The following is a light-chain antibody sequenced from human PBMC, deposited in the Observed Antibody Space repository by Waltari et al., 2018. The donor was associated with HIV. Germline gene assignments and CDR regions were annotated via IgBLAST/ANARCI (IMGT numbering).Light chain of an antibody. CDR2: AVA. Sequence: QSVLTQPASVSGSPGQSLTLSCTGTTNDIGSYKYVSWDQQYPDKAPKLILYAVANRASGISSRFSGSKPGNTASLTISGLQADDEAYYHCSSYSRGALLFGGGTKVTVL. CDR3: SSYSRGALL. V-gene: IGLV2-14*01. CDR1: TNDIGSYKY. J-gene: IGLJ2*01.